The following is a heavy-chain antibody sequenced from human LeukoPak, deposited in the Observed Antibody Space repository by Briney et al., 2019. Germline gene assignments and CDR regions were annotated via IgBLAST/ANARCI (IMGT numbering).Heavy chain of an antibody. CDR1: GGSISSDNYH. V-gene: IGHV4-61*01. J-gene: IGHJ6*03. D-gene: IGHD5-18*01. CDR3: ARTTEGGYTYGYFYYYYMDV. CDR2: IYYSGST. Sequence: PSQTLSLTCTVSGGSISSDNYHWSWIRQPPGKGLEWIAYIYYSGSTNYNPSLKSRVTISVDTSKNQFSLKLRSVTAADTAVYYCARTTEGGYTYGYFYYYYMDVWGKGTTVTISS.